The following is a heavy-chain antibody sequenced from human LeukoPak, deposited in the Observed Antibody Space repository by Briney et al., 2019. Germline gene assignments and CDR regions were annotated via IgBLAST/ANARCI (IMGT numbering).Heavy chain of an antibody. CDR3: ARGNGNGWYGY. Sequence: SETLSLTCTVSGVSITNSYWSWIRHPPGKGLEWIGYISYSGRTYYNPSLKSRLTISLYTSKNQFSLKLTSVTTADTALYYCARGNGNGWYGYWGQGTLVTVSS. D-gene: IGHD6-19*01. CDR2: ISYSGRT. CDR1: GVSITNSY. J-gene: IGHJ1*01. V-gene: IGHV4-59*01.